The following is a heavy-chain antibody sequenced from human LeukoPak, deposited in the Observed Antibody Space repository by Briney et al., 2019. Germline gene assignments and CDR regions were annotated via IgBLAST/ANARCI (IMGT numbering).Heavy chain of an antibody. CDR1: GFTFSIYA. V-gene: IGHV3-23*01. J-gene: IGHJ4*02. CDR2: LSGTGDST. D-gene: IGHD3-3*01. CDR3: AREPGFWSGYNY. Sequence: GGSLRLSCAASGFTFSIYAMSWVRQAPGKGLEWVSSLSGTGDSTYYADSVKGRFTISRDNSKNTLYPQMNSLRAEDTAVYYCAREPGFWSGYNYWGQGTLVTVSS.